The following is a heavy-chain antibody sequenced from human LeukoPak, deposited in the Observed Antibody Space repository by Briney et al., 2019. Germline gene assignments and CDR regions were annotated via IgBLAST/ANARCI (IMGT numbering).Heavy chain of an antibody. Sequence: PGGSLRLSCAASGFTFDDYAMHWVRQAPGKGLEWVSGISWNSGNILYADSVKGRFTISRDNAKNSLYLQMNSLRADDTASYHCAKDPYGDSSSALFDYWGQGTLVTVSS. CDR3: AKDPYGDSSSALFDY. V-gene: IGHV3-9*01. D-gene: IGHD4-17*01. J-gene: IGHJ4*02. CDR2: ISWNSGNI. CDR1: GFTFDDYA.